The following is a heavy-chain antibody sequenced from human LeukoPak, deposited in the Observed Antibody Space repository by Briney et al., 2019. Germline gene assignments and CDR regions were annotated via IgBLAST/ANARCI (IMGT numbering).Heavy chain of an antibody. J-gene: IGHJ4*02. CDR2: IYHSGTT. D-gene: IGHD1-26*01. CDR1: GVSISSYY. Sequence: PETLSLTCTVSGVSISSYYWSWIRQPPGKGLEWIGYIYHSGTTNYNPSLKSRVTISVDTSKSQFSLKLSSVTAADTAIYYCARNIVGPRQVDYWGQGTLVTVSS. CDR3: ARNIVGPRQVDY. V-gene: IGHV4-59*01.